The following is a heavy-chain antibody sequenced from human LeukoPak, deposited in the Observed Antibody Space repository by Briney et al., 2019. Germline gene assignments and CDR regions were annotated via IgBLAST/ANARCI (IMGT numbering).Heavy chain of an antibody. Sequence: PGRSLRLSCAASQFTFSASTVNSVRPHPRDGLEWGSSISTGGDYIYHPASVKGRFTTSRDNAKNTLYLQMDSLGAEDTAVYYCAKDGVGGYFDYWGQGNLVTVSS. V-gene: IGHV3-21*01. CDR1: QFTFSAST. J-gene: IGHJ4*02. CDR2: ISTGGDYI. CDR3: AKDGVGGYFDY. D-gene: IGHD3-16*01.